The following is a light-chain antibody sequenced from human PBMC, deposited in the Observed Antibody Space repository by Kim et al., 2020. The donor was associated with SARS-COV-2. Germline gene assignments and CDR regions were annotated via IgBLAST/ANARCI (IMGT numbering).Light chain of an antibody. CDR3: QAWDSSTAYV. Sequence: VSPGQTACITCSGDKLGDKYACWYQQKPGQSPVLVTYQDSKRPSGIPERFSGSNSGNTATLTISGTQAMDEADYYCQAWDSSTAYVFGGGTQLTVL. V-gene: IGLV3-1*01. CDR2: QDS. J-gene: IGLJ2*01. CDR1: KLGDKY.